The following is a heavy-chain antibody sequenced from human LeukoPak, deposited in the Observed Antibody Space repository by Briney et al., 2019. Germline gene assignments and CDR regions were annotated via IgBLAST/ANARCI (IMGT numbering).Heavy chain of an antibody. V-gene: IGHV3-30-3*01. CDR2: ISYDGNNK. J-gene: IGHJ1*01. D-gene: IGHD3-22*01. CDR3: ARSYYDSTGYYLAEYFQH. CDR1: GFTFSIYA. Sequence: GGSLRLSCAASGFTFSIYAMDWVRQAPGKGLEWVALISYDGNNKYYADSVKGRFSISRDNSKNTLYLQMNSLRPEDTAIYYCARSYYDSTGYYLAEYFQHWGQGTLVTVAS.